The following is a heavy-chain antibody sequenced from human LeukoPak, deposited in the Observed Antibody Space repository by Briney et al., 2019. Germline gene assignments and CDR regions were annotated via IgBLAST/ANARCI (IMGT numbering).Heavy chain of an antibody. CDR2: IYHGGST. CDR1: GYSISSGYY. V-gene: IGHV4-38-2*01. Sequence: PSETLSFTCAVSGYSISSGYYWGWIRQPPGKGLEWIGSIYHGGSTYYNPSRKSRVTISVDTSKNQFSLKLSSVTAADTAVYYCARHVDSSSWYGAYYFDYWGQGTLVTVSS. CDR3: ARHVDSSSWYGAYYFDY. D-gene: IGHD6-13*01. J-gene: IGHJ4*02.